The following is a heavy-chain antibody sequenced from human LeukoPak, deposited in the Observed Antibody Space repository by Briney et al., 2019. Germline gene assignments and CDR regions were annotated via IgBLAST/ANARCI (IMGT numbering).Heavy chain of an antibody. CDR2: ISGSGGST. V-gene: IGHV3-23*01. Sequence: GGSLRLSCAASGFTFSSYAMSWVRQAPGKGLEWVSAISGSGGSTYYADSVKGRFTISRDNSKNTLYLQMNSLRAEDTAVYYCAKAKFNDCSGGSCYLNDAFDIWGQGTMVTVSS. CDR3: AKAKFNDCSGGSCYLNDAFDI. CDR1: GFTFSSYA. J-gene: IGHJ3*02. D-gene: IGHD2-15*01.